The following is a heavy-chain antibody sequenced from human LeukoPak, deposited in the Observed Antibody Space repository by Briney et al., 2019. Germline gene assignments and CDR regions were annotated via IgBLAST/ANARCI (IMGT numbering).Heavy chain of an antibody. J-gene: IGHJ4*02. Sequence: SQTLSLTCTVSGGSISSGGYYWSWIRQHPGKGLEWLGYIYYSGSTYYNPSLKSRVTISVDTSKNQFSLKLSSVTAADTAVYYCARAPGRMVATFGYFDYWGQGTLVTVSS. CDR1: GGSISSGGYY. V-gene: IGHV4-31*03. CDR3: ARAPGRMVATFGYFDY. D-gene: IGHD5-12*01. CDR2: IYYSGST.